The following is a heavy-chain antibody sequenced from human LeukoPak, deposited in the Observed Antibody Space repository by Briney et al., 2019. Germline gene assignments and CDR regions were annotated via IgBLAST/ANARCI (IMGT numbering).Heavy chain of an antibody. CDR3: AIESFYLVFWCCHAPPDY. D-gene: IGHD3-3*01. CDR2: ISGSGGGT. J-gene: IGHJ4*02. CDR1: GFTFSSYA. Sequence: GGSLRLSCAASGFTFSSYAMSWVRQAPGKGLEWVSAISGSGGGTYYADSVKGRFTISRDNSKNTLYLQMNSLRAEDMALYYCAIESFYLVFWCCHAPPDYWGQGTRVTVSS. V-gene: IGHV3-23*01.